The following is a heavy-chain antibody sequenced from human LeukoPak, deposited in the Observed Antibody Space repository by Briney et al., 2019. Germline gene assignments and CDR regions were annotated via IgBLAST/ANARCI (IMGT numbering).Heavy chain of an antibody. D-gene: IGHD1-26*01. CDR1: GFTFSSYA. V-gene: IGHV3-23*01. CDR3: AKDLLTSVSYSDY. J-gene: IGHJ4*02. CDR2: ISGSGDST. Sequence: GGSLRLSCAASGFTFSSYAMSWVRQAPGKGLAWVSTISGSGDSTYYADSVKGRFTITRDNSKNTLYLQMSSLRADDTAVYYCAKDLLTSVSYSDYWGQGTLVTVSS.